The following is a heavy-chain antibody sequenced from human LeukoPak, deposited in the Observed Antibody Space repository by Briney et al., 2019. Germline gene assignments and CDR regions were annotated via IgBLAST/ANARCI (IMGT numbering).Heavy chain of an antibody. CDR2: ISGSGTTI. Sequence: GGSRRLSCTGSAFIFGDDAISWFRHAPGRVLDWDSGISGSGTTIYYADSAKGRFTISRDNSKNTLYLQMNSLRAEDTAVYYCAKEINHQWLVPLDAFDIWGQGTMVTVSS. CDR3: AKEINHQWLVPLDAFDI. CDR1: AFIFGDDA. J-gene: IGHJ3*02. V-gene: IGHV3-23*01. D-gene: IGHD6-19*01.